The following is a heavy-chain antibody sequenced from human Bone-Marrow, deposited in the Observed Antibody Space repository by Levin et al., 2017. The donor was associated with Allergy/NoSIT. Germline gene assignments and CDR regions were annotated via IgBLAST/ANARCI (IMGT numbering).Heavy chain of an antibody. CDR3: EHKATATKIDI. CDR2: IYGNDDK. D-gene: IGHD2-8*01. Sequence: KVSGPTLVKPTQTLTLTCTFSGFSLNTNEVVVGWVRQPPGKALEWLTFIYGNDDKRYSPSLKSRLTITKDTSKNQVVLTLTDMDPVDTATYYCEHKATATKIDIWGQGTMVTVSS. V-gene: IGHV2-5*01. CDR1: GFSLNTNEVV. J-gene: IGHJ3*02.